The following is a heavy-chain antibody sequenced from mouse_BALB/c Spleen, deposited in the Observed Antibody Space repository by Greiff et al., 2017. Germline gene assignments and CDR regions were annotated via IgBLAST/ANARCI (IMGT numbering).Heavy chain of an antibody. CDR3: ARYGNYVVPYAMDY. D-gene: IGHD2-10*02. Sequence: VQGVESGPGLVQPSQSLSITCTVSGFSLTSYGVHWVRQSPGKGLEWLGVIWSGGSTDYNAAFISRLSISKDNSKSQVFFKMNSLQANDTAIYYCARYGNYVVPYAMDYWGQGTSVTVSS. CDR1: GFSLTSYG. CDR2: IWSGGST. V-gene: IGHV2-2*02. J-gene: IGHJ4*01.